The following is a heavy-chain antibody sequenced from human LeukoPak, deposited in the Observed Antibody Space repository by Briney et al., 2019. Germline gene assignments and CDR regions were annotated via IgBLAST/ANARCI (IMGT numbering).Heavy chain of an antibody. J-gene: IGHJ4*02. CDR1: GGSISSSSYY. CDR2: IYYSGST. V-gene: IGHV4-39*07. D-gene: IGHD3-10*01. CDR3: AKECGCWFNY. Sequence: SETLSLTCTVSGGSISSSSYYWGWLRQPPGKGREWIGSIYYSGSTYYNPSLKSRGTISVDTSKNQFSLKVRSVTAADTAVYYCAKECGCWFNYWGQGTLVTVSS.